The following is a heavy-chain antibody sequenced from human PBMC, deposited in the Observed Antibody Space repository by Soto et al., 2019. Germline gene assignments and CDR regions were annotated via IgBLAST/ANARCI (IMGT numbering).Heavy chain of an antibody. Sequence: SETLSITCAVYGGSFSGYYWSWIRQPPEKGLEWTGEINQSGSTNYNPSLKSRVTISVATSKNKLSLKLSSVTAADEAVYYCARRPRSYDSSGYRHCWRNPWGQGTLVTVSS. J-gene: IGHJ5*02. V-gene: IGHV4-34*01. CDR3: ARRPRSYDSSGYRHCWRNP. CDR1: GGSFSGYY. D-gene: IGHD3-22*01. CDR2: INQSGST.